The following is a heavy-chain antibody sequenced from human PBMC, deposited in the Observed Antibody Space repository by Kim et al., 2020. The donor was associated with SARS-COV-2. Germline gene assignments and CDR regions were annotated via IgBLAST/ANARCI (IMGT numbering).Heavy chain of an antibody. CDR3: ARVVVVPSIYGMDV. Sequence: SETLSLTCTVSGGSISSYYWSWIRQPPGKGLEWIGYIYYSGSTNYNPSLKSRVTISVDTSKNQFSLKLSSVTAADTAVYYCARVVVVPSIYGMDVWGQGTTVTVSS. D-gene: IGHD2-2*01. V-gene: IGHV4-59*01. CDR2: IYYSGST. CDR1: GGSISSYY. J-gene: IGHJ6*02.